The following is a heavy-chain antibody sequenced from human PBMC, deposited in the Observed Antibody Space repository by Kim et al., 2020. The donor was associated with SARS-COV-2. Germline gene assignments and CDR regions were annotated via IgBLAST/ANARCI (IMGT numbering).Heavy chain of an antibody. J-gene: IGHJ4*02. D-gene: IGHD3-16*01. CDR3: AILGAA. Sequence: SDNSTYYADSVKRRVTIARDKAKNTMYLRMNSLRTEDTAVYYCAILGAAWGQGNLVTVSS. V-gene: IGHV3-66*01. CDR2: SDNST.